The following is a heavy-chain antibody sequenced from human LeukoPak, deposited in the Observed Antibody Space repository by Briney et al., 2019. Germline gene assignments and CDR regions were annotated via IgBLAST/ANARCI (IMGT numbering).Heavy chain of an antibody. CDR3: ARLSDSSGWYGDFDY. CDR1: GYSFTSYW. J-gene: IGHJ4*02. D-gene: IGHD6-19*01. V-gene: IGHV5-51*01. Sequence: GESLKISCKGSGYSFTSYWIGWVRQMPGKGLEWMGIIYPGDSDTRYSPSFQGQVTVSADKSISTAYLQWSSLKASDTAMYYCARLSDSSGWYGDFDYWGQGTLVTVSS. CDR2: IYPGDSDT.